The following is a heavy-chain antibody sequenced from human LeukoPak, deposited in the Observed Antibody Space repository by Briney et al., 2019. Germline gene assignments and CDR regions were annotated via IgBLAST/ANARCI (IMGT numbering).Heavy chain of an antibody. CDR1: GFTFSNAW. CDR3: TTEGHIVVVIALFDY. D-gene: IGHD2-21*01. V-gene: IGHV3-15*01. J-gene: IGHJ4*02. CDR2: IKSKTDGGTT. Sequence: PGGSLRLSRAASGFTFSNAWMSWVRQAPGKGLEWVGRIKSKTDGGTTDYAAPVKGRFTISRDDSKNTLYLQMNSLKTEDTAVYYCTTEGHIVVVIALFDYWGQGTLVTVSS.